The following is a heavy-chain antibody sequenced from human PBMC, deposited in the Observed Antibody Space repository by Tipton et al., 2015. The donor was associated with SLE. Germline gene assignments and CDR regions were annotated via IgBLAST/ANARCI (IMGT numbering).Heavy chain of an antibody. D-gene: IGHD3-16*01. Sequence: SLRLSCAASGFTFSDYSMNWVRQTPGKGPEWVSFINSRGTYIYYADSVKGRFTISRDNAKNSLYLQMNSLRAEDTAVYYCARGMITFGGRAYYYMDVWGKGTTVTVSS. CDR2: INSRGTYI. J-gene: IGHJ6*03. CDR1: GFTFSDYS. CDR3: ARGMITFGGRAYYYMDV. V-gene: IGHV3-21*01.